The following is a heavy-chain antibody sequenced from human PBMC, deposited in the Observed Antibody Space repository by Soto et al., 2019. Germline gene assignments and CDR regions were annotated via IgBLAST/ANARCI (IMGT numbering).Heavy chain of an antibody. CDR2: IYYSGTT. CDR3: AREGDCTNGVCYDY. D-gene: IGHD2-8*01. V-gene: IGHV4-31*03. Sequence: SETLSLTCTVSGGSISSNNYYWGWIRQHPGKGLEWIGYIYYSGTTYYNPSLKSRVTISVDTSKNQFSLNLSSVTAADTAVYYCAREGDCTNGVCYDYWGQGTLVTVSS. J-gene: IGHJ4*02. CDR1: GGSISSNNYY.